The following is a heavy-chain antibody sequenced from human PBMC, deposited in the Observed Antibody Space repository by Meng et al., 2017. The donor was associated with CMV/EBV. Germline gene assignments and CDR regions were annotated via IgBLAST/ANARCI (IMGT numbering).Heavy chain of an antibody. D-gene: IGHD3-3*01. Sequence: GESLKISCAASGFTFSSYAMSWVRQAPGKGLEWVSAISGSGSSTYYADSVKGRFTISRDNSKNTLYLQMNSLRAEDTAVYYCASKFWSGFYYYGMDVWGQGTTVTVSS. CDR1: GFTFSSYA. CDR3: ASKFWSGFYYYGMDV. J-gene: IGHJ6*02. V-gene: IGHV3-23*01. CDR2: ISGSGSST.